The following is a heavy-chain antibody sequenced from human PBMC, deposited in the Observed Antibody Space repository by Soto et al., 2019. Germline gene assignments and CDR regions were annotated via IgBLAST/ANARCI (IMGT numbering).Heavy chain of an antibody. CDR3: ARDPTPISYYNAMDV. V-gene: IGHV3-23*01. Sequence: HPGGSLRLSCAASGFTFSSYAMSWVRQAPGKGLEWVSAISGSGGSTYYADSVKGRFTISRDNSKNTLYLQMNSLRAEDTAVYYCARDPTPISYYNAMDVWGQGTTVTV. CDR1: GFTFSSYA. J-gene: IGHJ6*02. D-gene: IGHD2-21*01. CDR2: ISGSGGST.